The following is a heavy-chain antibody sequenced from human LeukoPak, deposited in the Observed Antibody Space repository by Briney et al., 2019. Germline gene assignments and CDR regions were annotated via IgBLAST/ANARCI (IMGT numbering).Heavy chain of an antibody. Sequence: ASVKVSCKASGGTFSSYDISWVRQAPGQGLEWMGWISAYNSNTHYAQKLQGRVTMTTDTSTSTAYMEVRSLRSDDTAVYYCAREVGRGFDYWGQGTLVTVSS. CDR3: AREVGRGFDY. CDR1: GGTFSSYD. V-gene: IGHV1-18*01. D-gene: IGHD1-26*01. J-gene: IGHJ4*02. CDR2: ISAYNSNT.